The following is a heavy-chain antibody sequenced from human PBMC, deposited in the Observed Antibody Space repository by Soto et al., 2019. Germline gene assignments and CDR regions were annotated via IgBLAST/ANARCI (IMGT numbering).Heavy chain of an antibody. Sequence: GESLKMSCQGSRYSFASYWIGWVRQMPGKDLEWMGIIYPGDSDTRYSPSFQGQVTISADKSLRTAYLPWTSLKASHTALYYCARTRSFTLGFYYDGMDVWRQGTTVTVSS. CDR3: ARTRSFTLGFYYDGMDV. D-gene: IGHD6-6*01. CDR1: RYSFASYW. J-gene: IGHJ6*02. V-gene: IGHV5-51*01. CDR2: IYPGDSDT.